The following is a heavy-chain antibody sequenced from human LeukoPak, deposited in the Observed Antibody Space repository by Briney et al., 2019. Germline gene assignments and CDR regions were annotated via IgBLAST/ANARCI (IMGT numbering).Heavy chain of an antibody. CDR2: ISYDGRNK. J-gene: IGHJ6*04. CDR1: EFTFSSYA. CDR3: ARDREWSRVYQYMDV. V-gene: IGHV3-30*04. Sequence: GGSLRLSCAASEFTFSSYAMHWVRQAPGKGLEWVAVISYDGRNKYYADSVKGRFTISRDNSKNTLYLQMNSLRAEDTAVYYCARDREWSRVYQYMDVWGKRTTVTVSS. D-gene: IGHD6-19*01.